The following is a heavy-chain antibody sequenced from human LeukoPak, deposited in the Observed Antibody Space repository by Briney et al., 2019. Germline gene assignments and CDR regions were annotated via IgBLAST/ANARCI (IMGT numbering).Heavy chain of an antibody. J-gene: IGHJ5*02. D-gene: IGHD5-18*01. CDR1: GFTFSSYE. CDR2: ISSSGSTI. CDR3: ARVGDTAMARGGFDP. V-gene: IGHV3-48*03. Sequence: PGGSLRLSCAASGFTFSSYEMNWVRQAPGKGLEWVSYISSSGSTIYYADSVKGRFTISRDNAKNSLYLQMHSLRAEDTAVYYCARVGDTAMARGGFDPWGEGTLVTVSS.